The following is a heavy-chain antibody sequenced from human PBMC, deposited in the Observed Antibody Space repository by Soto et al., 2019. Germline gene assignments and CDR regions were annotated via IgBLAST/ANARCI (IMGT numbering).Heavy chain of an antibody. V-gene: IGHV1-18*01. D-gene: IGHD3-10*01. Sequence: ASVKVACRASGYTVTIYGISWVRQAPGQGLEWMGWISAYNGNTNYAQKLQGRVTMTTDTSTSTAYMELRSLRSDDTAVYYCARDRYYYGSDGAFDIWRQGTMVTVSS. J-gene: IGHJ3*02. CDR3: ARDRYYYGSDGAFDI. CDR2: ISAYNGNT. CDR1: GYTVTIYG.